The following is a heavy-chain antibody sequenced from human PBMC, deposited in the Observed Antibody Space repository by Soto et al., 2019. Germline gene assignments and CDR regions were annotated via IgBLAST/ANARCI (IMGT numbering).Heavy chain of an antibody. D-gene: IGHD3-10*01. CDR3: ARDVLLWFGEFSGIDY. CDR1: GFTFSSYG. CDR2: ISYDGSNK. Sequence: GGSLRLSCAASGFTFSSYGMHWVRQAPGKGLEWVAVISYDGSNKYYADSVKGRFTISRDNSKNTLYLQMNSLRAEDTAVYYCARDVLLWFGEFSGIDYWGQGTLVTVSS. V-gene: IGHV3-30*03. J-gene: IGHJ4*02.